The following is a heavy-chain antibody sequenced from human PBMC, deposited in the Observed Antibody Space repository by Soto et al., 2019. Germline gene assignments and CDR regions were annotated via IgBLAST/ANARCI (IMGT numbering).Heavy chain of an antibody. CDR2: FDPEDGET. D-gene: IGHD1-7*01. J-gene: IGHJ6*02. Sequence: ASVKVSCKVSGYTLTELSMHWVRQAPGKGLEWMGGFDPEDGETIYAQKFQGRVTMTEATSTDTAYMELSSLRSEDTAVYYCATALWPDGAGTTSYYYGMDVWGQGTTVTVSS. V-gene: IGHV1-24*01. CDR3: ATALWPDGAGTTSYYYGMDV. CDR1: GYTLTELS.